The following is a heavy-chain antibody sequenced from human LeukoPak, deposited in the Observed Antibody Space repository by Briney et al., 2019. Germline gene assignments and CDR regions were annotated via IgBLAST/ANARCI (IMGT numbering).Heavy chain of an antibody. CDR3: ARAPKHCSGGSCYEFDY. V-gene: IGHV1-8*01. CDR1: GYTFTSYD. CDR2: MNPNSGNT. J-gene: IGHJ4*02. Sequence: GASVKVSCKASGYTFTSYDINWVRQATGQGLEWMGWMNPNSGNTGYAQKFQGRVTMTRNTSISTAYMELSSLRSEDTAVYYCARAPKHCSGGSCYEFDYWGQGTLVTVSS. D-gene: IGHD2-15*01.